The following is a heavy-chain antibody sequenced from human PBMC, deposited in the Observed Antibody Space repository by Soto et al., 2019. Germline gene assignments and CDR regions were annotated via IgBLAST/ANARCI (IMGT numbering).Heavy chain of an antibody. CDR2: ISSSSSYI. D-gene: IGHD2-15*01. CDR3: ARGPYCSGGGCTWFVP. CDR1: GFTFSSYS. V-gene: IGHV3-21*01. Sequence: EVQLVESGGGLVKPGGSLRLSCEASGFTFSSYSMNWVRQAPGKGLEWVSSISSSSSYIYYADSVKGRFTISRDNAKNSLYLQMNSLRAEDTAVYYCARGPYCSGGGCTWFVPWGQGTLVTVSS. J-gene: IGHJ5*02.